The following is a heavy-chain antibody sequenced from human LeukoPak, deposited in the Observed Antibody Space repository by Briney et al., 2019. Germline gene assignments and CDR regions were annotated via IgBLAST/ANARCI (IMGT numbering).Heavy chain of an antibody. V-gene: IGHV1-8*03. J-gene: IGHJ4*02. D-gene: IGHD5-18*01. Sequence: SVKVSCKASGYTFTSYDINWVRQATGQGLEWMGWMNPNGGNTGYAQKFQGRVTITRNTSISTAYMELSSLRSEDTAVYYCARGRGYSYGIDYWGQGTLVTVSS. CDR3: ARGRGYSYGIDY. CDR2: MNPNGGNT. CDR1: GYTFTSYD.